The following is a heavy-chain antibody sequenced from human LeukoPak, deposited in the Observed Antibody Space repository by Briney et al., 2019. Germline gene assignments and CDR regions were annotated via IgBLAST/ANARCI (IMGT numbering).Heavy chain of an antibody. Sequence: SETLSLTCAVYGGSITGYYWSWIRQTPGRGLEWVGEIHYTGATSYNPSLKSRATIPTDTSKNQFSLRLSSVTAADTTVYYCARGNIWTGYCFDFWGQGALVTVSS. D-gene: IGHD3-9*01. CDR2: IHYTGAT. V-gene: IGHV4-34*01. CDR1: GGSITGYY. CDR3: ARGNIWTGYCFDF. J-gene: IGHJ4*02.